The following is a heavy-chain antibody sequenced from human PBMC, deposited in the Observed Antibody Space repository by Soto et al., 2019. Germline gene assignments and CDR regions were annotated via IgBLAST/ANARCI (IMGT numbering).Heavy chain of an antibody. D-gene: IGHD5-12*01. CDR3: ARDTRNSGYDFFDY. CDR1: GFTFNSYS. CDR2: ISSSSSTI. V-gene: IGHV3-48*01. J-gene: IGHJ4*02. Sequence: PGGSLRLSCAASGFTFNSYSMNWVLQTPGKGLEGVSYISSSSSTIYYADSVKGRFTISRDNAKNSLYLQMNSLRAEDTAVYYCARDTRNSGYDFFDYWGQGTLVTVSS.